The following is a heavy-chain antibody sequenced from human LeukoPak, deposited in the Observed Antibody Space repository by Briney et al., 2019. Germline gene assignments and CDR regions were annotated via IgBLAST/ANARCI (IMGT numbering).Heavy chain of an antibody. D-gene: IGHD2-15*01. CDR2: ISSSSSYI. Sequence: GGSLRLSCAASGFTFSSYAMNWVRQAPGKGLEWVSSISSSSSYIYYTDSVKGRFTISRDNAKNSLNLQMNSLRAEDTAVYYCAGSGVVVAALERGVANWFDPWGQGTLVTVSS. J-gene: IGHJ5*02. CDR3: AGSGVVVAALERGVANWFDP. V-gene: IGHV3-21*01. CDR1: GFTFSSYA.